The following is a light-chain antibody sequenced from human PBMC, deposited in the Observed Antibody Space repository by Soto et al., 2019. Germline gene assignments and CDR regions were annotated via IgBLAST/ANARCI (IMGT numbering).Light chain of an antibody. CDR1: SSDVGGYDY. CDR2: GVT. V-gene: IGLV2-14*01. J-gene: IGLJ2*01. Sequence: QSALTQPASVSGSPGQSITISCTGTSSDVGGYDYVSWYLQHPGEAPKLMIYGVTSRPSGVSNRFSGSKSGSTASLTIFGLKTEDEGDYHCSSYTGANTVIFGGGTKLTVL. CDR3: SSYTGANTVI.